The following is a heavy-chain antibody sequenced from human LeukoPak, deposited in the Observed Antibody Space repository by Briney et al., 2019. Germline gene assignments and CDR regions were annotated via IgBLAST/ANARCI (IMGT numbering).Heavy chain of an antibody. J-gene: IGHJ4*02. CDR2: ISAYSGDT. D-gene: IGHD4-17*01. V-gene: IGHV1-18*01. CDR1: GYTFTGYG. Sequence: GASVKVSCKASGYTFTGYGISCVRQAPGQGLEWMGWISAYSGDTNYAQKFQGRVTITADESTSTAYMELSSLRSEDTAVYYCASQLMTTVTTIDYWGQGTLVTVSS. CDR3: ASQLMTTVTTIDY.